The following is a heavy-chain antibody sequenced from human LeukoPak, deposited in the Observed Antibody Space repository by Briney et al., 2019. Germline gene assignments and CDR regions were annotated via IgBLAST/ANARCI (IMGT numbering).Heavy chain of an antibody. D-gene: IGHD3-22*01. CDR3: AGARSDSSGYFSFDY. V-gene: IGHV3-21*01. CDR2: ISSSSSYI. J-gene: IGHJ4*02. CDR1: GFTFSSCS. Sequence: GGSLRLSCAASGFTFSSCSMNWVRQAPGKGLEWVSSISSSSSYIYYADSVKGRFTISRDNAKNSLYLQMNSLRAEDTAVYYCAGARSDSSGYFSFDYWGQGTLVTVSS.